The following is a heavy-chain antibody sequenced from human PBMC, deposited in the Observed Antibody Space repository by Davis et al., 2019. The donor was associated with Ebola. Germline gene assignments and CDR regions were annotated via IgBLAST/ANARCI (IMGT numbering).Heavy chain of an antibody. J-gene: IGHJ4*02. CDR3: ASVEGRVDY. CDR1: GGSISSSSYY. CDR2: IYYSGST. Sequence: SETLSLTCTVSGGSISSSSYYWGWIRQPPGKGLEWIGSIYYSGSTYYNPSLKSRVTISVDTSKNQFSLKLSSVTAADTAVYYCASVEGRVDYWGQGTLVTVS. D-gene: IGHD3-10*01. V-gene: IGHV4-39*01.